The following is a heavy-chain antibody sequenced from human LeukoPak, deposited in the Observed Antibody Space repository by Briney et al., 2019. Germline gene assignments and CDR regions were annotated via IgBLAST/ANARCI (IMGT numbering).Heavy chain of an antibody. CDR3: ALTTGWGAYWYFGL. V-gene: IGHV4-59*04. CDR2: IYYSGST. J-gene: IGHJ2*01. Sequence: SETLSLTCTVSGGSTSSYYWSWIRQPPGKGLEWIGYIYYSGSTYYNPSLKSRVSISVGTSKTQFSLKLTSVTAADTAVYYCALTTGWGAYWYFGLWGRGTLVTVSS. CDR1: GGSTSSYY. D-gene: IGHD6-19*01.